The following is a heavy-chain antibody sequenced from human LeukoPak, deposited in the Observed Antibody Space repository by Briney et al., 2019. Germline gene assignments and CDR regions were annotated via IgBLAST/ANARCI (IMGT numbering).Heavy chain of an antibody. CDR2: INPNSGDT. CDR1: GYIFTGYY. V-gene: IGHV1-2*02. J-gene: IGHJ4*02. Sequence: ASVKVSCKASGYIFTGYYMHWVRQAPGQGLEWMGWINPNSGDTNYAQKFQGRVTMTRDTSISTAYMELSRLRSDDTAVYYCARDPYYDSSGYFWDYWGQGTLVTVSS. D-gene: IGHD3-22*01. CDR3: ARDPYYDSSGYFWDY.